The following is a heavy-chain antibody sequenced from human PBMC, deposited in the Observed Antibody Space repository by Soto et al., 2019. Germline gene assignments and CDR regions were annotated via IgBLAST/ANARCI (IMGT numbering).Heavy chain of an antibody. CDR2: IIPIFGTA. D-gene: IGHD4-17*01. V-gene: IGHV1-69*01. CDR3: ARARNLDYGGYDYYCYGMDV. Sequence: QVQLVQSGAEVKKPGSSVKVSCKASGGTFSSYAISWVRQAPGQGLEWMGGIIPIFGTANYAQKFQGRVTITADESTITAYMELSSLRSEDTAVYYCARARNLDYGGYDYYCYGMDVWGQGTTVTVSS. CDR1: GGTFSSYA. J-gene: IGHJ6*02.